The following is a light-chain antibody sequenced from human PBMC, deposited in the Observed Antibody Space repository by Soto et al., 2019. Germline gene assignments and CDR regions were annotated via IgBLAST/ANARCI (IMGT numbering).Light chain of an antibody. V-gene: IGKV3-20*01. CDR3: QEFGTSRT. Sequence: EIVLTQSPGTLSLSPGERATLSCRASQSVSSRYLAWYQQKPGQAPRLLIYGASSRATGIPDRFSGSGSGTDFTLTISSLEPEDFAVYYCQEFGTSRTFGQGTKVELK. J-gene: IGKJ1*01. CDR2: GAS. CDR1: QSVSSRY.